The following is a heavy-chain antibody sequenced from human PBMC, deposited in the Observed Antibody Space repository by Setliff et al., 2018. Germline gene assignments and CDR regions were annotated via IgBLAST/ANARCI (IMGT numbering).Heavy chain of an antibody. CDR2: IHYSGTT. D-gene: IGHD2-15*01. Sequence: PSETLSLTCTVSGGSLSTYYWSWIRQPPGKGLEWIGYIHYSGTTNYNPSLKSRVTLSLDTAKNQFSLELRAVTAADTALYYCARENGYCSGGACYFMFDYWGQGTLVTVSS. CDR3: ARENGYCSGGACYFMFDY. J-gene: IGHJ4*02. V-gene: IGHV4-59*12. CDR1: GGSLSTYY.